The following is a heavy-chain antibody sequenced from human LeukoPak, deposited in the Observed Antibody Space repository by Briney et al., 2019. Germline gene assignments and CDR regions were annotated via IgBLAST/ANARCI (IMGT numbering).Heavy chain of an antibody. Sequence: PGGSLRLSCAASGFTFSSYGMHWVRQAPGKGLEWVAVISYDGSNKYYADSVKGRFTISRDNSKNTLYLQMNSLRAEDTAVYYCAKDGVAGYGMDVWGKGTTVTVSS. CDR3: AKDGVAGYGMDV. J-gene: IGHJ6*04. CDR1: GFTFSSYG. CDR2: ISYDGSNK. V-gene: IGHV3-30*18. D-gene: IGHD6-19*01.